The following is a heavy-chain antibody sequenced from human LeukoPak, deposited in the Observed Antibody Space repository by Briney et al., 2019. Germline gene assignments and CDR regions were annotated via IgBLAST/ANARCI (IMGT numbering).Heavy chain of an antibody. CDR2: RNPDSGFT. J-gene: IGHJ4*02. D-gene: IGHD1-1*01. CDR1: GYTFSTYD. CDR3: ATWTSNNRR. Sequence: ASVKVSCKASGYTFSTYDINWVRQATGQGLEWMGWRNPDSGFTGSAQRFQGRVSMTINTSKNTAYMELRSLRSEDTAVYYCATWTSNNRRWGQGTLVTVSS. V-gene: IGHV1-8*01.